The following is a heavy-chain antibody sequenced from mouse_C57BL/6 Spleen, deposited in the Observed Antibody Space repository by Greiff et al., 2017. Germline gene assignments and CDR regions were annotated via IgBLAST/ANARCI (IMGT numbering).Heavy chain of an antibody. J-gene: IGHJ1*03. Sequence: DVKLVESGGGLVQPGGSLKLSCAASGFTFSDYYMYWVRQTPEKRLEWVAYISNGGGSTYYPDTVKGRFTISRDNAKNTLYLQMSRLKSEDTAMYYCARLTGYWYFDVWGTGTTVTVSS. D-gene: IGHD4-1*01. CDR3: ARLTGYWYFDV. V-gene: IGHV5-12*01. CDR2: ISNGGGST. CDR1: GFTFSDYY.